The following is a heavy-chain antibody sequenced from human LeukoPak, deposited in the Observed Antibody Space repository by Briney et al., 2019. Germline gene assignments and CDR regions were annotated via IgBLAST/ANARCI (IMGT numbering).Heavy chain of an antibody. V-gene: IGHV3-30*03. D-gene: IGHD4-11*01. CDR2: ISYDGSNK. CDR3: ARDLTPNYSRYFDY. Sequence: GRSLRLSCAASGFTFSSYGMHWVRQAPGKGLEWVAVISYDGSNKYYADSVKGRFTISRDNSKNTLYLQMNSLRAEDTAVYYCARDLTPNYSRYFDYWGQGTLVTVSS. CDR1: GFTFSSYG. J-gene: IGHJ4*02.